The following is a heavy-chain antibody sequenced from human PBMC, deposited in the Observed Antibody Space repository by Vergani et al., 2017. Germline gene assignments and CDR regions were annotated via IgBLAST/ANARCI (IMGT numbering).Heavy chain of an antibody. CDR1: GFTFSSYS. D-gene: IGHD3-10*01. CDR2: ISSSSSTI. CDR3: ARVGDYYGSGSYYNWGEWSDIDY. V-gene: IGHV3-48*01. Sequence: EVQLVESGGGLVQPGGSLRLSCAASGFTFSSYSMNWVRQAPGKGLEWVSYISSSSSTIYYADSVKGRFTISRDNAKNSLYLQMNSLRAEDTAVYYCARVGDYYGSGSYYNWGEWSDIDYWGQGTLVTVSS. J-gene: IGHJ4*02.